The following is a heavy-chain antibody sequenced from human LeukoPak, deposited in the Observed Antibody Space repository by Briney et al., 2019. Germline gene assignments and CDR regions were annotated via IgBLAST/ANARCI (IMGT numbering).Heavy chain of an antibody. D-gene: IGHD5-12*01. V-gene: IGHV3-30*02. Sequence: PGGSLRLSCAASGFSFSSTLLTWVRQAPGKGLEWVAFIRYDGSNKYYADSVKGRFTISRDNSKNTLYLQMNSLRAEDTAVYYCAKDPRPYGGSTYYFDYWGQGTLVTVSS. J-gene: IGHJ4*02. CDR1: GFSFSSTL. CDR3: AKDPRPYGGSTYYFDY. CDR2: IRYDGSNK.